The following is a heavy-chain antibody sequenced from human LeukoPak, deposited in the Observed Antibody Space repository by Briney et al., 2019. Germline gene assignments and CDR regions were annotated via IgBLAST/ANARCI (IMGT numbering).Heavy chain of an antibody. CDR1: GFSFSSYH. CDR3: ARRRLYYDRGGYLDH. J-gene: IGHJ4*02. V-gene: IGHV3-48*04. CDR2: ISDSGSAK. Sequence: GGSLRVSCAASGFSFSSYHMNWVRQAPGKGLEWVAYISDSGSAKNYAESVKGRFTISRDNAKNSLTLQMNSLSAEDTAVYYCARRRLYYDRGGYLDHWGQGTLVTVSS. D-gene: IGHD3-22*01.